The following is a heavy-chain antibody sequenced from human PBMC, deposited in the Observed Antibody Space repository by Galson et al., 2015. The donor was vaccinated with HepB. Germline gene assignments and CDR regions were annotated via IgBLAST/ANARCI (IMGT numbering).Heavy chain of an antibody. CDR1: GYTFTGYY. Sequence: SVKVSCKASGYTFTGYYMHWVRQAPGQGLEWMGRINPNSGGTNYAQKFQGRVTMTRDTSISTAYMELSRLRSEDTAVYYCARGFAWGAARAGLYYYYGMDVWGQGTTVTVSS. J-gene: IGHJ6*02. CDR2: INPNSGGT. V-gene: IGHV1-2*06. CDR3: ARGFAWGAARAGLYYYYGMDV. D-gene: IGHD6-6*01.